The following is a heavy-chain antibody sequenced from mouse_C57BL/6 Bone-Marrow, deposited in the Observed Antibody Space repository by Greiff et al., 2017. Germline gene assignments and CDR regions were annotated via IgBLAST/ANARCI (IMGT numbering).Heavy chain of an antibody. D-gene: IGHD1-1*01. CDR3: FYGSSFDY. Sequence: VQLQQSGAELMKPGASVKLSCTATGYTFTAYWIEWVKQRPGHGLEWIGEILPGSGSTNYNVKFKGKATFTADTSSNTAYMQLSSLTTEDSAIYYCFYGSSFDYWGQGTTLTVSS. CDR1: GYTFTAYW. V-gene: IGHV1-9*01. J-gene: IGHJ2*01. CDR2: ILPGSGST.